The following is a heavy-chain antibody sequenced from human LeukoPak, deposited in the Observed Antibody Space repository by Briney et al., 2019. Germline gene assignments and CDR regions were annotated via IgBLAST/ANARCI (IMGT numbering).Heavy chain of an antibody. Sequence: ASVKVSCKVSGYTLTELSMHWVRQAPGRGLEWMGGFDPEDGETIYAQKFQGRVTMTEDTSTDTAYMELSSLRSEDTAVYYCATHGAAMGYYGMDVWGQGTTVTVSS. CDR2: FDPEDGET. J-gene: IGHJ6*02. V-gene: IGHV1-24*01. CDR3: ATHGAAMGYYGMDV. D-gene: IGHD5-18*01. CDR1: GYTLTELS.